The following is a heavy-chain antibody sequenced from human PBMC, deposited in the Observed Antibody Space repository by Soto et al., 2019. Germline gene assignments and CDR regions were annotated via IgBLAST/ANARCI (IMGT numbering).Heavy chain of an antibody. CDR2: IYYTGST. Sequence: SATLPLTCTVSGGTMRRSTSFGGWVRQPPGQGLDWIGSIYYTGSTYFNPSLKSRVTFSVDTSKNHFSLNMSSVTVAETALYWGALHDSYEWSSGVSATRMDGWAQGTMVTV. J-gene: IGHJ6*02. CDR1: GGTMRRSTSF. CDR3: ALHDSYEWSSGVSATRMDG. V-gene: IGHV4-39*02. D-gene: IGHD3-3*01.